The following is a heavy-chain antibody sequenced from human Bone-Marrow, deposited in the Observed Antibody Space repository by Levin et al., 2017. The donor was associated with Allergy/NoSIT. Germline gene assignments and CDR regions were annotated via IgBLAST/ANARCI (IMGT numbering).Heavy chain of an antibody. CDR1: GFTFSTYA. V-gene: IGHV3-23*01. CDR2: ISGNGENT. CDR3: GKGVLTTSSRRGVDV. D-gene: IGHD3-22*01. Sequence: GGSLRLSCAASGFTFSTYAMAWVRQAPGKGLEWVSSISGNGENTNSADSVKGRFTISRDNSRDTLYLQMNSLRAEDTAVYYCGKGVLTTSSRRGVDVWGQGTTVIVSS. J-gene: IGHJ6*02.